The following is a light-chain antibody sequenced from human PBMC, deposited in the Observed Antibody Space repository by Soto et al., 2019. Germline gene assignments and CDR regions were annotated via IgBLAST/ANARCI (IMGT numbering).Light chain of an antibody. CDR2: GNT. J-gene: IGLJ1*01. V-gene: IGLV1-40*01. Sequence: QSVLTQPPSVSGAPGQRVTISCTGSSSNIGAGYDVHWYQQLPGTAPKLLIYGNTNRPSGVPDRFSGSKSGTSASLAITGRQAEDEADDYCQSHDTSLSGYVFGTGTKVTVL. CDR1: SSNIGAGYD. CDR3: QSHDTSLSGYV.